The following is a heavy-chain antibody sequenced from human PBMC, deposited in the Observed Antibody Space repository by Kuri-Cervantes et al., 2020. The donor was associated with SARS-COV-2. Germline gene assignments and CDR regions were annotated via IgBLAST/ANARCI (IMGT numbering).Heavy chain of an antibody. CDR3: AREDRYGGNLNWFDP. V-gene: IGHV3-53*01. Sequence: GESLKISCAASGFTVSSNCMSWVRQAPGKGLEWVSVIYSGGSTYYADSVQGRFTISRDNSKNTLYLQMNSLRVEDTAVYYCAREDRYGGNLNWFDPWGQGTLVTVSS. J-gene: IGHJ5*02. CDR2: IYSGGST. CDR1: GFTVSSNC. D-gene: IGHD1-26*01.